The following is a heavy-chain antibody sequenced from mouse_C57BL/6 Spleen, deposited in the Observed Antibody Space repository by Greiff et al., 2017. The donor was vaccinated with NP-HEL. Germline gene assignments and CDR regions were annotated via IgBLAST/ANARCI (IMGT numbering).Heavy chain of an antibody. J-gene: IGHJ4*01. CDR1: GYTFTDYY. CDR3: ARESRVARAMDY. V-gene: IGHV1-26*01. Sequence: EVQLQQSGPELVKPGASVKISCKASGYTFTDYYMNWVKQSHGKSLEWIGDINPNNGGTSYNQKFKGKATLTVDKSSSTAYMELRSLTSEDSAVYYCARESRVARAMDYWGQGTSVTVSS. D-gene: IGHD1-1*02. CDR2: INPNNGGT.